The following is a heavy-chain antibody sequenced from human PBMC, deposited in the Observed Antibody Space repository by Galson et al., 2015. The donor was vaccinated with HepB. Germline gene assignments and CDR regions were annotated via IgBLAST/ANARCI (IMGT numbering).Heavy chain of an antibody. CDR1: GFTFTSSA. Sequence: SVKVSCKASGFTFTSSAMQWVRQARGQRLEWIGWIVVGSGNTNYAQKFQERVTITRDMSTSTAYMELSSLRSEDTAVYYCAAGLFRYWLQYGMDVWGQGTTVTVSS. CDR3: AAGLFRYWLQYGMDV. CDR2: IVVGSGNT. J-gene: IGHJ6*02. V-gene: IGHV1-58*02. D-gene: IGHD3-22*01.